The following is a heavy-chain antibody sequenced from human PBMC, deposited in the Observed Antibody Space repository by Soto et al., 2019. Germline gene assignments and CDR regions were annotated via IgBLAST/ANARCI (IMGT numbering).Heavy chain of an antibody. CDR2: IVVGSGNT. V-gene: IGHV1-58*01. CDR3: AADYYGSGSYYNGVTG. CDR1: GFTFTSSA. D-gene: IGHD3-10*01. Sequence: SVKVSCKASGFTFTSSAVQWVRQARGQRLEWIGWIVVGSGNTNYAQKFQERVTITRDMSTSTAYMELSSLRSEDTAVYYCAADYYGSGSYYNGVTGWGQGTLVTVSS. J-gene: IGHJ4*02.